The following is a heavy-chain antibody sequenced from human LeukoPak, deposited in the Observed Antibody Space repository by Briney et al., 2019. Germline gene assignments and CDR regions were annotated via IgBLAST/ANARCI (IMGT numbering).Heavy chain of an antibody. V-gene: IGHV3-74*01. CDR1: GFTFSNHW. J-gene: IGHJ4*02. CDR3: AREWSQFGELPDY. D-gene: IGHD3-10*01. Sequence: GGSLRLSCAASGFTFSNHWMHWVRHAPGKGLVWVSRTKSDGSSTTYADSVKGPFTIARDNAKNTLYLQMSSLSPEDTAVYYCAREWSQFGELPDYWGQGTLVTVSS. CDR2: TKSDGSST.